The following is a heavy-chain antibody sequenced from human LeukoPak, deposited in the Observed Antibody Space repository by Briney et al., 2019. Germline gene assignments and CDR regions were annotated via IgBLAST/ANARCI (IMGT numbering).Heavy chain of an antibody. J-gene: IGHJ3*02. D-gene: IGHD2-2*01. CDR2: IYSSGST. CDR1: GGSISSYY. Sequence: PSETLSLTCTVSGGSISSYYWSWIRQPAGKGLEWIGRIYSSGSTIYNPSLKSRVTMSVDTSTNQISLRLTSVTAADTAMYYCARKLASSTLKAGAFDIWGQGTMVTVSS. CDR3: ARKLASSTLKAGAFDI. V-gene: IGHV4-4*07.